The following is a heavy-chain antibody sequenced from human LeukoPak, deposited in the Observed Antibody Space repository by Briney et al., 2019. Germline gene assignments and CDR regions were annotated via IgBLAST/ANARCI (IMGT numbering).Heavy chain of an antibody. J-gene: IGHJ4*02. Sequence: PGGSLRLSCAASGFTFSSYAMNWVRQAPGKGLEWVSGISGSGGSTYYADSVKGRFTISRDNSKSTLYLQMNSLRAEDTAVYYCAKDRGVSTITRKVACFDYWGQRTLVTVSS. V-gene: IGHV3-23*01. CDR3: AKDRGVSTITRKVACFDY. CDR1: GFTFSSYA. D-gene: IGHD5/OR15-5a*01. CDR2: ISGSGGST.